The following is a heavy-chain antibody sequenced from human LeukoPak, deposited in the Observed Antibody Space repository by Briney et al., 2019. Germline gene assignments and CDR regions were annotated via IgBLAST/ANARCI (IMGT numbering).Heavy chain of an antibody. J-gene: IGHJ1*01. CDR3: ARVDSGSACAS. CDR1: GFTLSSYS. V-gene: IGHV3-64*01. D-gene: IGHD6-19*01. CDR2: ISKNGRNT. Sequence: GGSLRLSCAASGFTLSSYSMHWVRQAPGKGLEFVSAISKNGRNTYYGNSMKGRFAIYRDISKNTLYLQMRSLRPEDMAVYYCARVDSGSACASWGQGILVTVSS.